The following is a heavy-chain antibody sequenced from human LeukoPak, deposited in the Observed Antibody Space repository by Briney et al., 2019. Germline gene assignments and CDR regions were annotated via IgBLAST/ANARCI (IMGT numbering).Heavy chain of an antibody. J-gene: IGHJ4*02. V-gene: IGHV4-34*01. CDR2: INHSGST. Sequence: SETLSLTCAVYGGSFSGYYWSWIRQPPGKGLEWIGEINHSGSTNYKPSLKSRVTRSVDTSKNQFSLKLSSVTAADTAVYYCARGQRPRGVYCSSTSCYTGIDYWGQGTLVTVSS. CDR3: ARGQRPRGVYCSSTSCYTGIDY. CDR1: GGSFSGYY. D-gene: IGHD2-2*02.